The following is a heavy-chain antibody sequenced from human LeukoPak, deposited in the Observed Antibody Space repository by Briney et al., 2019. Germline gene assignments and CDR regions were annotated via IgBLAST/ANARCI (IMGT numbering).Heavy chain of an antibody. V-gene: IGHV4-59*08. CDR3: ARHGSYSSSPGFDY. D-gene: IGHD6-6*01. CDR1: VGSISRYY. CDR2: IYYSGGT. J-gene: IGHJ4*02. Sequence: SETVSLTCTVSVGSISRYYWSWLRQPPGKGLEWIAYIYYSGGTNYNPSLKSRVTISVDTSKNQFSLKLTSVTAEDTAVYYCARHGSYSSSPGFDYWGQGTLVTVSS.